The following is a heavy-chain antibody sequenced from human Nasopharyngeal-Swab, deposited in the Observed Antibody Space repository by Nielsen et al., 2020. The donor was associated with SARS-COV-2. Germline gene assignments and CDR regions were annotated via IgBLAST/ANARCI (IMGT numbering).Heavy chain of an antibody. D-gene: IGHD3-22*01. CDR1: GGSVSSYY. V-gene: IGHV4-39*01. J-gene: IGHJ4*02. Sequence: SETLSLTCTVSGGSVSSYYWSWIRQPPGKGLEWIGSIYYTGNTYYNPSLKSRVTISVDTSKNQFALKLSSVTAADTAMYYCARWSDSSGYYHFDYWGQGTLVTVSS. CDR2: IYYTGNT. CDR3: ARWSDSSGYYHFDY.